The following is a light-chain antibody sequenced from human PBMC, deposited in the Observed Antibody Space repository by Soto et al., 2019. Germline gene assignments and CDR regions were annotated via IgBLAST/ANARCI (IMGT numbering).Light chain of an antibody. CDR1: QSISSW. CDR2: DAS. Sequence: DIQRSQGPATRSPSVRDRYTITFRASQSISSWLAWYQQKPGKAPKLLIYDASSLESGVPSRFSGSGSGTDFTPTISSLQPDDFATYYCQQYNSYRTFGQGTKVDI. J-gene: IGKJ1*01. V-gene: IGKV1-5*01. CDR3: QQYNSYRT.